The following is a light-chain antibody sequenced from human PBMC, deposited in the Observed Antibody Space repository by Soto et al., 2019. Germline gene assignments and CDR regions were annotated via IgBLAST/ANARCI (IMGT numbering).Light chain of an antibody. J-gene: IGLJ1*01. CDR1: SSDVGGHNY. V-gene: IGLV2-14*01. CDR2: EVS. Sequence: QSALTQPASVSGSPGQSITISCTGTSSDVGGHNYVSWYQHHPGKAPKLMIYEVSNRPSGVSNRFSGSKSGNTASPTISGLQAEDEADYYCSSYNSRGVFGTGTKLTVL. CDR3: SSYNSRGV.